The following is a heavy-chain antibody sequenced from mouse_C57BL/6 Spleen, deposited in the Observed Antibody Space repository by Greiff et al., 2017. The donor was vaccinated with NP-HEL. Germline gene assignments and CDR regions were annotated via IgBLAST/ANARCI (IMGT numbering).Heavy chain of an antibody. J-gene: IGHJ2*01. CDR3: AREPAHFDY. Sequence: VQLKESGGGLVKPGGSLKLSCAASGFTFSSYAMSWVRQTPEKRLEWVATISDGGSYTYYPDNVKGRFTISRDNAKNNLYLQMSHLKSEDTAMYYCAREPAHFDYWGQGTTLTVSS. V-gene: IGHV5-4*01. CDR2: ISDGGSYT. CDR1: GFTFSSYA.